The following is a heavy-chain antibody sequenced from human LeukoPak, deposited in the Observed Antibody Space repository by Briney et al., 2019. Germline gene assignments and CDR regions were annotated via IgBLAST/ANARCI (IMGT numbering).Heavy chain of an antibody. CDR1: GFTFSSYG. D-gene: IGHD5-24*01. J-gene: IGHJ5*02. V-gene: IGHV3-48*04. CDR3: AREAADGYVFGEFDP. Sequence: GGSLRLSCAASGFTFSSYGMHWVRQAPGKGLEWVSYISSSGSAMYYADSVKGRFTISRDNAKNSLYLQMNSLRAEDTAVYYCAREAADGYVFGEFDPWGQGTLVTVSS. CDR2: ISSSGSAM.